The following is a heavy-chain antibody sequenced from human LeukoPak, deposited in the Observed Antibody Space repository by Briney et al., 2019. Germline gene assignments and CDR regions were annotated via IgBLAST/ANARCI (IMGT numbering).Heavy chain of an antibody. CDR3: ARGLMTTVTTFAFDP. CDR1: GYTFTSYD. V-gene: IGHV1-8*01. Sequence: ASVKVSCKASGYTFTSYDINWVRQATGQGLAWMGWMNPNSGNTGYAQKFQGRVTMTRNTSISTAYMELSSLRSEDTAVYYCARGLMTTVTTFAFDPWGQGTLVTVSS. J-gene: IGHJ5*02. CDR2: MNPNSGNT. D-gene: IGHD4-17*01.